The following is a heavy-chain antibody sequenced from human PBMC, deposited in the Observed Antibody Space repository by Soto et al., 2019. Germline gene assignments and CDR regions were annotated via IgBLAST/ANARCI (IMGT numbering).Heavy chain of an antibody. J-gene: IGHJ5*02. V-gene: IGHV3-11*01. CDR2: IDTSGTKI. Sequence: PGGSLRLSCAASGYTFSDYYMSWIRQAPGKGLEWISYIDTSGTKIYYADSVKGRFTITRDNAKNSLYLEMNSLRDEDTAVYYCAKLSAYSSGWYWFDPWGQGTLVTVSS. CDR3: AKLSAYSSGWYWFDP. CDR1: GYTFSDYY. D-gene: IGHD6-19*01.